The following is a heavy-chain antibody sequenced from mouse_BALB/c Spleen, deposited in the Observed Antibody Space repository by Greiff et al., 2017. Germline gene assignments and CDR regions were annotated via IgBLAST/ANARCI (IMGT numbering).Heavy chain of an antibody. V-gene: IGHV1-69*02. D-gene: IGHD2-3*01. J-gene: IGHJ4*01. CDR1: GYTFTSYW. CDR2: IDPSDSYT. Sequence: VQLQQSGAELVKPGASVKLSCKASGYTFTSYWMHWVKQRPGQGLEWIGEIDPSDSYTNYNQKFKGKATLTVDKSSSTAYMQLSSLTSEDSAVYYCARVDGYAMDYWGQGTSVTVSS. CDR3: ARVDGYAMDY.